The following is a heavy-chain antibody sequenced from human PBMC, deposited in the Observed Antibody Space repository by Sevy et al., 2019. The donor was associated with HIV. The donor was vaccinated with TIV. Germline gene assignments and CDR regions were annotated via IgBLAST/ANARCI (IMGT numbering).Heavy chain of an antibody. V-gene: IGHV4-39*01. J-gene: IGHJ1*01. CDR3: ARQGEQQLVRLYFQH. CDR2: IYYSGST. CDR1: GGAISSSSYY. Sequence: SETLSLTCTVSGGAISSSSYYWGWIRQPRGKGLEWIGSIYYSGSTSYNPSLKSRVTISVDTSKNQFSLKLSSVTAADTAVYYCARQGEQQLVRLYFQHWGQSTLVTVSS. D-gene: IGHD6-13*01.